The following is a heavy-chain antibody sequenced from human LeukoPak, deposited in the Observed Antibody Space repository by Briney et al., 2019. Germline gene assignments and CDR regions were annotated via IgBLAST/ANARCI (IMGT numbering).Heavy chain of an antibody. CDR2: ISLSGSTI. CDR1: GFNFSDFY. V-gene: IGHV3-11*01. CDR3: AREASCSSTTCYFDY. D-gene: IGHD2-2*01. J-gene: IGHJ4*02. Sequence: SGGSLRLSCAASGFNFSDFYMSWIRQAPGKGMEWLSSISLSGSTITYAASVKGRVTASRDNAKNSVVLHILSLRADDTAVYYCAREASCSSTTCYFDYWGQGTLVTVSS.